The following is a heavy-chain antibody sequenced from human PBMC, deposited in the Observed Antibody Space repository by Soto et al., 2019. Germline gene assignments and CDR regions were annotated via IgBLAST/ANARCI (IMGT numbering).Heavy chain of an antibody. Sequence: EVQLVESGGGLVQPGGSLRLSCAASGFTFSSYWMYWVRQAPGKGLVWVSRINSDGSTTNYADSVKGRFTISRDNAKNTVYLQMNSLRVEDTAVYYWARLWGSDTAVVYWGQGTLVTVSS. CDR1: GFTFSSYW. D-gene: IGHD5-18*01. CDR3: ARLWGSDTAVVY. CDR2: INSDGSTT. J-gene: IGHJ4*02. V-gene: IGHV3-74*01.